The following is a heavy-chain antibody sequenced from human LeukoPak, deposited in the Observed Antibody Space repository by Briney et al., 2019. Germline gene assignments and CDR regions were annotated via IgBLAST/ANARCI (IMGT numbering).Heavy chain of an antibody. CDR2: IRYDGSNK. D-gene: IGHD3-10*01. CDR3: AKRFGSGSYYNVWYYYYYMDV. V-gene: IGHV3-30*02. Sequence: PGGSLRLSCAASGFTFSSYGMHWVRQAPGKGLEWVAFIRYDGSNKYYADSVKGRFTISRDNSKNTLYLQMNSLRTEDTAVYHCAKRFGSGSYYNVWYYYYYMDVWGKGTTVTVSS. CDR1: GFTFSSYG. J-gene: IGHJ6*03.